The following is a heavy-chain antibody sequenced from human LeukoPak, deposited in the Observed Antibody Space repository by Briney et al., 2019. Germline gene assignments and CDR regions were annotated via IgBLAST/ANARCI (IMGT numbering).Heavy chain of an antibody. J-gene: IGHJ6*02. CDR2: LNFDSGGT. V-gene: IGHV1-2*02. Sequence: GASVKVSCKASGYSFTGYYMHWVRLAPGQGLEWMAWLNFDSGGTKYAQKFQGRVTMTRETSISTVYMELSSLTSDDTAVYYCARGDFYFGMDVWGQGTTVTVSS. CDR3: ARGDFYFGMDV. CDR1: GYSFTGYY.